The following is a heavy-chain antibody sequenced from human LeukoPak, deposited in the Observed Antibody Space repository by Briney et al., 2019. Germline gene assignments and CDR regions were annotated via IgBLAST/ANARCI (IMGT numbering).Heavy chain of an antibody. CDR1: GFTFSNYG. Sequence: GGSLRLSCAASGFTFSNYGMHWVRQAPGKGLEWVAVMSYDGNNKYHADSVKGRFTISRDNSQNTLYLQMDSLRPDDTAVYYCAKVREIMFRGPQDYWGQGTLVTVSP. V-gene: IGHV3-30*18. CDR2: MSYDGNNK. J-gene: IGHJ4*02. CDR3: AKVREIMFRGPQDY. D-gene: IGHD3-16*01.